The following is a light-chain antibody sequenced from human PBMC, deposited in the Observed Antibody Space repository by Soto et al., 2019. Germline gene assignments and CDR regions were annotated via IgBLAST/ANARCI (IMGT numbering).Light chain of an antibody. V-gene: IGKV3-15*01. CDR2: GAS. J-gene: IGKJ4*01. CDR3: QQYSAGPLN. CDR1: QSVRSN. Sequence: EIVMTQSPATLSVSPGERATLFCRASQSVRSNFLAWYQQKPGQAPRLLIYGASTRATGVPARFSGSGSGTEFTLTISSLQSEDFAVYYWQQYSAGPLNFGGGTKVEIK.